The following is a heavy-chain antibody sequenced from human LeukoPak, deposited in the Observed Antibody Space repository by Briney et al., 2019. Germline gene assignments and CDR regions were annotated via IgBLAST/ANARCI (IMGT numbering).Heavy chain of an antibody. CDR1: GGSISSSSYY. Sequence: PSETLSLTCTVSGGSISSSSYYWGWIRQPPGKGLEWIGSINYSGNTYYNPSLKSRVTISVDTSKNQFSLKLSSVTAADTAVYYCARVDIVVVPPTNFDNWGQGTLVAVSS. J-gene: IGHJ4*02. D-gene: IGHD2-2*01. V-gene: IGHV4-39*01. CDR3: ARVDIVVVPPTNFDN. CDR2: INYSGNT.